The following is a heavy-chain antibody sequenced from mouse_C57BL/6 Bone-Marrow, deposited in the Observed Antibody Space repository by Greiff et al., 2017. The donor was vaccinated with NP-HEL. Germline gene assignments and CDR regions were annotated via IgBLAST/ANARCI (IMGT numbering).Heavy chain of an antibody. CDR2: IDPSDSYT. CDR1: GYTFTSYW. Sequence: VQLQQPGAELVKPGASVKLSCKASGYTFTSYWMQWVKQRPGQGLEWIGEIDPSDSYTNYNQKFKGKATLTVDTSSSTAYMQLSSLTSEDSAVYYCARYRRYFDVWGTGTTVTVSS. CDR3: ARYRRYFDV. J-gene: IGHJ1*03. V-gene: IGHV1-50*01.